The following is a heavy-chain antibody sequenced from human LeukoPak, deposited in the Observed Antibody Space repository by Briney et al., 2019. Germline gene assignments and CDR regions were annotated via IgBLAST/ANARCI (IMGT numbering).Heavy chain of an antibody. CDR3: ARDLGAARPNFFDY. CDR1: GFTFSSHL. D-gene: IGHD6-6*01. J-gene: IGHJ4*02. Sequence: AGGSLRLSCAASGFTFSSHLMHWVRQAPGKGLVWVSRISSDGTYTNYADSVRGRFTISRDNSKNTLYLQMNSLRAEDTAVYYCARDLGAARPNFFDYWGQGTLVTVSS. V-gene: IGHV3-74*01. CDR2: ISSDGTYT.